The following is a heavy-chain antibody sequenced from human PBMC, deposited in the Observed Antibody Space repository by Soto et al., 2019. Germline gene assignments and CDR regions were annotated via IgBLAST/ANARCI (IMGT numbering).Heavy chain of an antibody. J-gene: IGHJ6*02. CDR3: TTPVAGKSWAWFGYYYYGMDV. V-gene: IGHV3-49*03. CDR1: GFTFGDYA. D-gene: IGHD6-19*01. Sequence: PGGSLRLSCTASGFTFGDYAMSWFRQAPGKGLEWVGFIRSKAYGGTTEYAASVKGRFTISRDDSKSIAYLQMNSLKTEDTAVYYCTTPVAGKSWAWFGYYYYGMDVWGQGTTVTVSS. CDR2: IRSKAYGGTT.